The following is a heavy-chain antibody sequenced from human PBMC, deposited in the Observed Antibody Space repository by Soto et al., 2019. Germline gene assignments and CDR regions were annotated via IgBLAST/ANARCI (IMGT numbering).Heavy chain of an antibody. V-gene: IGHV1-69*08. D-gene: IGHD5-12*01. Sequence: QVQLVQSGAEVKKPGSSVKVSCKTSGGTFSNDIITWVRQAPGQGLEWMGRIIPLLDIANYAQKFQGRVTITAXKXTXTXXMELNSLRSEDTAVYYCARDSPIGSTFSGYDAIDYGGQGTLVTVSS. CDR2: IIPLLDIA. J-gene: IGHJ4*02. CDR3: ARDSPIGSTFSGYDAIDY. CDR1: GGTFSNDI.